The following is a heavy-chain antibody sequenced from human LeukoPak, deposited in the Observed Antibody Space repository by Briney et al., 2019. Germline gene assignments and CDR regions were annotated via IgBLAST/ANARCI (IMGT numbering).Heavy chain of an antibody. CDR3: ARVGHYCSGGSCYPKPSSVAFDI. CDR2: IKQDGGEI. Sequence: GGSLRLSCAASGFPFSSYWMSWVRQAPGKGLEWVANIKQDGGEIFYVDSVKGRFTISRDNAKNSLYLQMNSLRAEDTAVYYCARVGHYCSGGSCYPKPSSVAFDIWGQGTMVTVSS. D-gene: IGHD2-15*01. V-gene: IGHV3-7*03. CDR1: GFPFSSYW. J-gene: IGHJ3*02.